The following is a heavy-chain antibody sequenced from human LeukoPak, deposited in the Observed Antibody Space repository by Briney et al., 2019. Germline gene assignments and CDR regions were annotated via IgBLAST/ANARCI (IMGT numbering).Heavy chain of an antibody. J-gene: IGHJ4*02. Sequence: GGSLRLSCAASGFTVSSNYMSWVRQAPGKGLEWVSVIYSGGSTYYADSVKGRFTISRHNSKNTLYLQMNSLRAEDTAVYYCARGGGEFDQLSFDHWGQGTLVTVSS. CDR2: IYSGGST. CDR3: ARGGGEFDQLSFDH. CDR1: GFTVSSNY. V-gene: IGHV3-53*04. D-gene: IGHD3-10*01.